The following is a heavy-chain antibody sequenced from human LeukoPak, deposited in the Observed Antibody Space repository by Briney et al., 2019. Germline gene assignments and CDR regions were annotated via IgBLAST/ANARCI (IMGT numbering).Heavy chain of an antibody. CDR3: ASVGSSGYYGISFAFDI. CDR1: GYTFTGYY. Sequence: ASVKVSCKASGYTFTGYYMHWVRQAPGQGLEWMGWINPNSGGTNYAQKVQGRVTMTRDTSISTAYMELSRLRSDDTAVYYCASVGSSGYYGISFAFDIWGQGTMVTVSS. CDR2: INPNSGGT. D-gene: IGHD3-22*01. J-gene: IGHJ3*02. V-gene: IGHV1-2*02.